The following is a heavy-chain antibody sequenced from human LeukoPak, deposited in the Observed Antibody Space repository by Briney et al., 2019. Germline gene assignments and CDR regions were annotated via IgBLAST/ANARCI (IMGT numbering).Heavy chain of an antibody. D-gene: IGHD4-17*01. V-gene: IGHV3-21*01. J-gene: IGHJ4*02. CDR1: GFTFSSYS. CDR3: ARGDLYGDYGIDY. CDR2: ISSSSSYI. Sequence: PGGSLRLSCAASGFTFSSYSMNWVRQAPGKGLEWASSISSSSSYIYYADSEKGRFTISRDNAKNSLYLQMNSLRAEDTAVYYCARGDLYGDYGIDYWGQGTLVTVSS.